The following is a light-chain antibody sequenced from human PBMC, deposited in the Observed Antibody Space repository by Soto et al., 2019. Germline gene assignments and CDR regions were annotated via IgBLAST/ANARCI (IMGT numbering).Light chain of an antibody. V-gene: IGKV1-27*01. J-gene: IGKJ1*01. CDR2: AAS. CDR3: QNYNGAPWT. Sequence: DIQMTQSPSSLSASVGDRVTITCRASQGISTYLVWYQQKPGTVPKLLIFAASTLQSGVPSRFSRSGSGTEFTLTISSLQPEDVATYYCQNYNGAPWTFGQGTKVEIK. CDR1: QGISTY.